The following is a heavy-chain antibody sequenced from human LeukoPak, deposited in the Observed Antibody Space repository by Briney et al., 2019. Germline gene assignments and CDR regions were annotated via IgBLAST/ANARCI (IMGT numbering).Heavy chain of an antibody. V-gene: IGHV1-18*01. CDR2: ISAYNGNT. CDR1: GYTFTSYG. D-gene: IGHD3-22*01. J-gene: IGHJ5*02. CDR3: ARDLYYYDSSGYSNWFDP. Sequence: GASVKVSCKASGYTFTSYGISWVRQAPGQGLEWMGWISAYNGNTNYAQKLQGRVTMTTDTSTSTAYMELRSLGSDDTAVYYCARDLYYYDSSGYSNWFDPWGQGTLVTVSS.